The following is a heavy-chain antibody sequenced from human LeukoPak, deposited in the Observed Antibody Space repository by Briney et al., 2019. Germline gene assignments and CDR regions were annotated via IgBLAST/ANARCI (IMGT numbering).Heavy chain of an antibody. CDR3: ARGSDIVVVVAASWYFDL. CDR1: GGSISSYY. D-gene: IGHD2-15*01. J-gene: IGHJ2*01. CDR2: IYYSGST. Sequence: SETLSLTCTVSGGSISSYYWSWIQQPPGKGLEWIGYIYYSGSTNYNPSLKSRVTISVDTSKNQFSLKLSSVTAADTAVYYCARGSDIVVVVAASWYFDLWGRGTLVTVSS. V-gene: IGHV4-59*01.